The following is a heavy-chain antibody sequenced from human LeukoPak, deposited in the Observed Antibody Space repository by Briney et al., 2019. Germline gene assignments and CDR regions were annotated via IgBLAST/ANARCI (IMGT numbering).Heavy chain of an antibody. Sequence: GGSLRLSCADSGFTFRDYYMSWIRQAPGKGLEWVSYISSSGSTIYYADSVKGRFTISRDNAKNSLYLQMNSLRAEDTAVYYCARAYWGSHAFDIWGQGTMVTVSS. V-gene: IGHV3-11*01. D-gene: IGHD3-16*01. CDR3: ARAYWGSHAFDI. CDR1: GFTFRDYY. CDR2: ISSSGSTI. J-gene: IGHJ3*02.